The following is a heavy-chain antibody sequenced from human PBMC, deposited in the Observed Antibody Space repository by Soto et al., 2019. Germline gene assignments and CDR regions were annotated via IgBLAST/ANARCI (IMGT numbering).Heavy chain of an antibody. CDR3: AREWRAAAGTRDYYYYYGMDV. CDR2: ISSSSSYT. Sequence: PGLSLILSCASSGFTFSYYYMSFIRHAPGKWLEWVSYISSSSSYTNYADSVKGRFTICRDNAKNSLYMQMTSLRAEDTAVYYCAREWRAAAGTRDYYYYYGMDVWGQGITVTV. J-gene: IGHJ6*02. D-gene: IGHD6-13*01. CDR1: GFTFSYYY. V-gene: IGHV3-11*05.